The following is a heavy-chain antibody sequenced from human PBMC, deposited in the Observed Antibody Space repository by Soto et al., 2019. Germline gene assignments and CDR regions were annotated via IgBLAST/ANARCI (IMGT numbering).Heavy chain of an antibody. CDR2: INHSGSA. Sequence: SETLSLTCAVYGGSFSCYYWIWIRQPPGKGLEWIGEINHSGSANYNPSLKSRVTISVDTSKNQFSLKLSSVTAADTAVYYCARGRVYSNPYYYYYGMDVWGQGTTVTVSS. CDR3: ARGRVYSNPYYYYYGMDV. J-gene: IGHJ6*02. D-gene: IGHD4-4*01. V-gene: IGHV4-34*01. CDR1: GGSFSCYY.